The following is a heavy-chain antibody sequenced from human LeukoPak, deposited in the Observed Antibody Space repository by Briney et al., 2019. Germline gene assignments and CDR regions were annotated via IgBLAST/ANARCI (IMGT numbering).Heavy chain of an antibody. CDR2: IKQDGSKK. CDR3: TRVGYIDEGIDY. V-gene: IGHV3-7*04. Sequence: TWVRQAPGKGLEWVANIKQDGSKKSYVDSVKGRFTISRDNAKNSLYLQMNSLRAEDTAIYYCTRVGYIDEGIDYWGQGTLVTVSS. D-gene: IGHD5-24*01. J-gene: IGHJ4*02.